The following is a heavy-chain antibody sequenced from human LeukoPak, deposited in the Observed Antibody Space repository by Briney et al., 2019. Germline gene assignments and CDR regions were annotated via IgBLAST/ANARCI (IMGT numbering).Heavy chain of an antibody. J-gene: IGHJ6*02. CDR3: ARDRRESYYDSSGRNYYGMDV. CDR2: ISVFNDNT. V-gene: IGHV1-18*01. CDR1: GYTFTSYG. D-gene: IGHD3-22*01. Sequence: ASVKVSCKASGYTFTSYGISWVRQAPGQGLEWMGWISVFNDNTNYAQKLQGRVTMTTDTSTSTAYMELRSLRSDDTAVYYCARDRRESYYDSSGRNYYGMDVWGQGTTVTVSS.